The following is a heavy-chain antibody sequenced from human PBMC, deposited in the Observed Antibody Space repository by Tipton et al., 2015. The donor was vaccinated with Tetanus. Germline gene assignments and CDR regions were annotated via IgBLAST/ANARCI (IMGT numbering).Heavy chain of an antibody. CDR2: IYYSGST. D-gene: IGHD1-26*01. CDR1: GDSISSGDHY. Sequence: TLSLTCTVSGDSISSGDHYWSWIRQRPGMGLEWIGYIYYSGSTNYNPSLKSRLSISVDTSKNQFSLRLTSVTAADTAVYYCARDQARGARGWNYFDYWGQGTLVTVSS. J-gene: IGHJ4*02. V-gene: IGHV4-31*03. CDR3: ARDQARGARGWNYFDY.